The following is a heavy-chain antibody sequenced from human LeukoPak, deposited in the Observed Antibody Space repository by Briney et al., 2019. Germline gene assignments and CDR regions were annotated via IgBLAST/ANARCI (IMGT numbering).Heavy chain of an antibody. CDR2: SYYSGST. CDR3: AKDLLQGGSGSPSGD. J-gene: IGHJ4*02. V-gene: IGHV4-31*02. CDR1: GGSTSSGGYY. D-gene: IGHD3-10*01. Sequence: PSETLSLTCTVSGGSTSSGGYYWSWIRQHPGKGLEWIGYSYYSGSTNYNPSLKSRVTISLDTSKNQFSLKLTSVTAADTAVYYCAKDLLQGGSGSPSGDWGQGTLVTVSS.